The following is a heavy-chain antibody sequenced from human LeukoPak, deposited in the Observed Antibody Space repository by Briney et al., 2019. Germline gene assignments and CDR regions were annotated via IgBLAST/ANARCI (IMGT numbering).Heavy chain of an antibody. CDR2: IYTSGST. CDR3: ARELGSTSFRYYYYYYYMDV. Sequence: PSETLSLTCTVSGGSISSYYWSWIRQPAGKGLEWIGRIYTSGSTNYNPSLKSRVTISVDTSKNQFSLKLSSVTAADTAVYYCARELGSTSFRYYYYYYYMDVWGKGTTVTVSS. D-gene: IGHD2-2*01. J-gene: IGHJ6*03. V-gene: IGHV4-4*07. CDR1: GGSISSYY.